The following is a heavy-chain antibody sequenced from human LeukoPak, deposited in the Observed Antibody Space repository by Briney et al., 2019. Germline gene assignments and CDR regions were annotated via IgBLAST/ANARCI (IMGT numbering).Heavy chain of an antibody. V-gene: IGHV4-34*01. Sequence: SETLSLTCAVYGGSFSGYYWSWIRQPPGKGLEWIGEINHSGSTNYNPSLKSRVTISVDTFKNQFSLKLSSVTAADTAVYYCARGLDYGDPRDFDYWGQGTLVTVSS. J-gene: IGHJ4*02. D-gene: IGHD4-17*01. CDR2: INHSGST. CDR1: GGSFSGYY. CDR3: ARGLDYGDPRDFDY.